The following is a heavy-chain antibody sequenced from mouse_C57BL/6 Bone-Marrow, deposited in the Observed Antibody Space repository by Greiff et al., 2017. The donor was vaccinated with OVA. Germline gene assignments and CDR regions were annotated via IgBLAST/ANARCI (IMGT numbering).Heavy chain of an antibody. D-gene: IGHD2-3*01. CDR1: GYTFTSYG. Sequence: QVQLQQPGTELVKPGASVKLSCKASGYTFTSYGMHWVKQRPGQGLEWIGNINPSNGGTNYNEKFKSKATLTVDKSSSTAYMQLSSLTSEDSAVYYCARWGDGYYHWYFDVWGTGTTVTVSS. V-gene: IGHV1-53*01. J-gene: IGHJ1*03. CDR3: ARWGDGYYHWYFDV. CDR2: INPSNGGT.